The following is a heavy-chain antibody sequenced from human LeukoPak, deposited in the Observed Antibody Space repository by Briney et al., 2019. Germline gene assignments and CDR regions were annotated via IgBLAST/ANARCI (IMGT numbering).Heavy chain of an antibody. J-gene: IGHJ4*02. V-gene: IGHV3-30-3*01. Sequence: GRSLRLSCAASGFTFSSCAMHWVRRAPGKGLEWVAVTSYDGSNKYYADFVKGRFTISRDNSKNMLYLQMSSLRAEDTAVYYCARGPGTVYYFDYWGQGTLVTVSS. CDR3: ARGPGTVYYFDY. CDR1: GFTFSSCA. CDR2: TSYDGSNK. D-gene: IGHD1-1*01.